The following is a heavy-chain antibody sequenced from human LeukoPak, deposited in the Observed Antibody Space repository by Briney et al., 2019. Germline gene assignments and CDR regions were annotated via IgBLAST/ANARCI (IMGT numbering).Heavy chain of an antibody. CDR2: IAVGSGNT. J-gene: IGHJ5*02. CDR3: AASAAYEWFDP. D-gene: IGHD2-2*01. CDR1: GFTFTSSA. Sequence: SVKVSCKASGFTFTSSAVQWVRQARGQRLEWIGWIAVGSGNTNYAQKFQERVTITRDMSTSTAYMELSSLRSEDTAVYYCAASAAYEWFDPWGQGTLVTVSS. V-gene: IGHV1-58*01.